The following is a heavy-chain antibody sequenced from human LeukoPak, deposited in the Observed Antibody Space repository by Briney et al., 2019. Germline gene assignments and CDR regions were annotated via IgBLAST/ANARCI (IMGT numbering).Heavy chain of an antibody. CDR2: VDPEDGET. CDR1: GYTFTDYY. D-gene: IGHD4-17*01. CDR3: ATITESYGDYVLYYFDY. Sequence: ASVKVSCKVSGYTFTDYYMHWVQQAPGKGLEWMGHVDPEDGETIYEEKFQGRVTITAATSTDTAYMELSSLRSEDTAVYYCATITESYGDYVLYYFDYWGQGTLVTVSS. J-gene: IGHJ4*02. V-gene: IGHV1-69-2*01.